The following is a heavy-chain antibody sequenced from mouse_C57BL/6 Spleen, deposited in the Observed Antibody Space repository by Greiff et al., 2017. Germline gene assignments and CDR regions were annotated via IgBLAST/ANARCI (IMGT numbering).Heavy chain of an antibody. CDR1: GFNIKDDY. CDR3: TTRGYGSQSPYCYAMDY. J-gene: IGHJ4*01. V-gene: IGHV14-4*01. Sequence: EVQLQQSGAELVRPGASVKLSCTASGFNIKDDYMHWVKQRPEQGLEWIGWIDPENGDTEYASKFQGKATITADTSSNTAYLQLSSLTSKYTAVYYCTTRGYGSQSPYCYAMDYWGQGTSVTVSS. CDR2: IDPENGDT. D-gene: IGHD1-1*01.